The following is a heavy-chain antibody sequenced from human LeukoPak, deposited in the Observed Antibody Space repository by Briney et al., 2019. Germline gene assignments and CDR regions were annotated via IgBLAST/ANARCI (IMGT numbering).Heavy chain of an antibody. CDR2: ISGSGGGT. CDR3: ASSDGSGYYYGDY. V-gene: IGHV3-23*01. Sequence: GGSLRLSCEASGVTFSSYVMSWVRQAPGKGREWVSGISGSGGGTYYADSVKGRFTISRDNSKNTLYLQMNSLRAEDTAVYYCASSDGSGYYYGDYWGQGTLVTVSS. J-gene: IGHJ4*02. D-gene: IGHD3-22*01. CDR1: GVTFSSYV.